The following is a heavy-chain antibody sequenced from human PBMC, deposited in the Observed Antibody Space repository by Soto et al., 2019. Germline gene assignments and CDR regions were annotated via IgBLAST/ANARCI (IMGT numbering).Heavy chain of an antibody. J-gene: IGHJ4*02. CDR2: INXSGSK. V-gene: IGHV1-46*01. CDR1: GSTFTTYY. Sequence: XSVKVSCTASGSTFTTYYMHWVRQAPGQVLKWMGIINXSGSKXYAQKFKGRVXXTRDTYTXXVYMELRSMRAEDTAVYYCAKVSSTWYAGFFDLWGQGTLVTVSS. CDR3: AKVSSTWYAGFFDL. D-gene: IGHD6-13*01.